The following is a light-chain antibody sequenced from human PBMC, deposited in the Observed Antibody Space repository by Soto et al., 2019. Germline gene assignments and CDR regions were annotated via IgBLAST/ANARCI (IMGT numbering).Light chain of an antibody. Sequence: QSALTQPASVSGSPGQSITISCTGTYXDVGGYNRVSWYQHHAGKGPKMLIFEVDNRPSGISDRFSGSKSGDTASLTISDLQAEDEADYYCVSYIESSLTHWVFGGGTKVTV. CDR1: YXDVGGYNR. V-gene: IGLV2-14*01. CDR2: EVD. J-gene: IGLJ3*02. CDR3: VSYIESSLTHWV.